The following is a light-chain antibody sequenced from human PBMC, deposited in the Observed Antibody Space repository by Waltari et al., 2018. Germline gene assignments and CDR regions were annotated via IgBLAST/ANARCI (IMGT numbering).Light chain of an antibody. CDR2: EVT. V-gene: IGLV2-23*02. CDR3: CSYNDGPYV. CDR1: GSDVGTNNL. J-gene: IGLJ1*01. Sequence: QYALTQPASASGSPGQSITISCAGTGSDVGTNNLVSWYQQHPGNDPKFTIYEVTKRPSWVSSRFSASRSGNTASLTISGLQAEDEADYYCCSYNDGPYVFGTGTKVTVL.